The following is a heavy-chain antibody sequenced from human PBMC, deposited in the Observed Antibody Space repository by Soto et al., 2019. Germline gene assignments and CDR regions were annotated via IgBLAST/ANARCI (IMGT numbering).Heavy chain of an antibody. V-gene: IGHV4-30-4*01. CDR1: CGSISSGDYH. J-gene: IGHJ4*02. CDR3: ARYCGGDCAFDY. CDR2: IYYSGNT. Sequence: TLSLTCTVSCGSISSGDYHWSLIRQPPGKGLEWIGYIYYSGNTYYNPSLKSRVTMSIDTSKNQFSLKLSSVTAADTAVYYCARYCGGDCAFDYWGQGTPVTVSS. D-gene: IGHD2-21*02.